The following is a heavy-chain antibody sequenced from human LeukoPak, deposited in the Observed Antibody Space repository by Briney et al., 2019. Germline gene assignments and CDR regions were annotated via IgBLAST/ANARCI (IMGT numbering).Heavy chain of an antibody. CDR3: SKDAQRGFDYSNSLES. V-gene: IGHV3-33*06. CDR1: GFTFIQYG. J-gene: IGHJ5*01. CDR2: IYSDGTNQ. D-gene: IGHD4-11*01. Sequence: PGRSLRLSCAAAGFTFIQYGMHSVRQAPGKGLEWVAVIYSDGTNQYYADSVKGRFTISRDNSVNTLYLQMNGLRAEDRDVYVFSKDAQRGFDYSNSLESWGQGTPVTVST.